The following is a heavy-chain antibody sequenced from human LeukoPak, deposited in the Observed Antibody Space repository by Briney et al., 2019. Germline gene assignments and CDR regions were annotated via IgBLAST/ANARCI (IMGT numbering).Heavy chain of an antibody. V-gene: IGHV4-59*01. CDR3: ARAMDSGDYSFDY. D-gene: IGHD4-17*01. Sequence: SETLSLTCTVSGGSISSYSWSWIRQPPGKGLEWIGYIYYSGSTNYNPSLKSRVTISLDTSKSQFSLRVSSVTAADTAVYYCARAMDSGDYSFDYWGQGTLVTVSS. CDR1: GGSISSYS. J-gene: IGHJ4*02. CDR2: IYYSGST.